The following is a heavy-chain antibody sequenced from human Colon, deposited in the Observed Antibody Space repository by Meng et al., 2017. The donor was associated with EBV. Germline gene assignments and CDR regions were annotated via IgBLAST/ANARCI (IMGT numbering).Heavy chain of an antibody. CDR3: TTLYGDSIS. Sequence: QVQLQESGPGLVKPSQPLSLTCTVSGGSISSGDYYWSWIRQPPGKGLEWIGEIYHSGRTNYNPSVKSRVSMSVDKSQNHFSLRLSSVTAADTAVYYCTTLYGDSISWGKGTLVTVSS. V-gene: IGHV4-30-4*03. CDR2: IYHSGRT. D-gene: IGHD4-17*01. CDR1: GGSISSGDYY. J-gene: IGHJ4*02.